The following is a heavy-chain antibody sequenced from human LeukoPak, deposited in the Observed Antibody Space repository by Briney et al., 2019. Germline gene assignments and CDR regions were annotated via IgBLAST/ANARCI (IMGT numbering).Heavy chain of an antibody. V-gene: IGHV1-18*01. Sequence: ASVKVSCKASGYTFTSYGISWVRQAPGQGLEWMGWISACNGNTNYAQKLQGRVTMATDKTTSTAYMELRSLRSDGTAAYYCGRGEDSTSGGAFDILGEGTIVTDSS. CDR2: ISACNGNT. CDR1: GYTFTSYG. J-gene: IGHJ3*02. CDR3: GRGEDSTSGGAFDI. D-gene: IGHD2-2*01.